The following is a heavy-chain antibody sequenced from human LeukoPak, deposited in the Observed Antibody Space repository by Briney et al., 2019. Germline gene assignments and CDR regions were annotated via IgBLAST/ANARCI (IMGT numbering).Heavy chain of an antibody. CDR1: GGSSSSYY. CDR3: ARTLYYYDSSGYYVPYYFDY. V-gene: IGHV4-59*01. CDR2: IYYSGST. D-gene: IGHD3-22*01. J-gene: IGHJ4*02. Sequence: SETLSLTCTVSGGSSSSYYWSWIRQPPGKGLEWIGYIYYSGSTNYNPSLKSRVTISVDTSKNQFSLKLSSVTAADTAVYYCARTLYYYDSSGYYVPYYFDYWGQGTLVTVSS.